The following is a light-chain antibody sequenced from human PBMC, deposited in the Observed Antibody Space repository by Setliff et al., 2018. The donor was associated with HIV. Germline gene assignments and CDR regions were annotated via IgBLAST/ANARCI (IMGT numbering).Light chain of an antibody. J-gene: IGLJ1*01. CDR1: SSDVGGYDF. V-gene: IGLV2-14*03. CDR3: TSYTGSNSFALYV. CDR2: DVN. Sequence: QSALTQPASVSGSPGQSITISCTGTSSDVGGYDFVAWYQLHPGKAPKLMIYDVNKRSSGVSNRFSGSKSGDTASLTISGLQAEDEADYFCTSYTGSNSFALYVFGSGTKVTV.